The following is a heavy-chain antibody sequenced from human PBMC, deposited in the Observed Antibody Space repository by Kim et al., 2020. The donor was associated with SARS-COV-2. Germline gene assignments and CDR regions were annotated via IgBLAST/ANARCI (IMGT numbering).Heavy chain of an antibody. CDR3: AKAEYSSSWSGFDY. D-gene: IGHD6-13*01. V-gene: IGHV3-30*02. J-gene: IGHJ4*02. Sequence: ADSVTSRVTISRENSKNTLYIQINSQRAEDTAVYYCAKAEYSSSWSGFDYWGQGPLVTVSS.